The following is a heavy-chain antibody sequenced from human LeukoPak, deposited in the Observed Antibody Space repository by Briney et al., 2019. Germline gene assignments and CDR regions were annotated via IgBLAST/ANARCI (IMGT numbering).Heavy chain of an antibody. D-gene: IGHD3-10*01. J-gene: IGHJ4*02. CDR1: GYSISSGCY. Sequence: PSETLSLTCTVSGYSISSGCYWGWIRQPPGKGLEYIGSIYQSGNTYYTPSLESRVAISLDASKNQFSLKLSSVTAADTAVYYCVRQLYYYGSGSPYYFDYWGQGTLVTVSS. V-gene: IGHV4-38-2*02. CDR3: VRQLYYYGSGSPYYFDY. CDR2: IYQSGNT.